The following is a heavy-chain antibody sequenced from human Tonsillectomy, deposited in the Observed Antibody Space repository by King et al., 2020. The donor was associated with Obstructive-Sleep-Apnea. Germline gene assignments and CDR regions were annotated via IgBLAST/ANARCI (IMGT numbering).Heavy chain of an antibody. J-gene: IGHJ4*02. CDR3: ARDPYSYFDY. V-gene: IGHV4-39*07. Sequence: QLQESGPGLVKPSETLSLTCTVSGGSISSSRYYWGWIRQPPGKGLEWIGSVYYSGSTYYNPSLKSRVTLSVDTSKNQFSLKLSSVTAADTAVYFCARDPYSYFDYWGQGTLVTVSS. CDR1: GGSISSSRYY. CDR2: VYYSGST. D-gene: IGHD5-18*01.